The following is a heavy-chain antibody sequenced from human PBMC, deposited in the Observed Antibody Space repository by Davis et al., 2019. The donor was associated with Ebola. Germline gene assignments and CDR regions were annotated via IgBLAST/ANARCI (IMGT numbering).Heavy chain of an antibody. CDR3: ARDLGGITATAY. J-gene: IGHJ4*02. CDR2: IYYSGSGRT. V-gene: IGHV4-31*03. D-gene: IGHD6-13*01. CDR1: GGSISSGGYY. Sequence: PSETLSLTCTVSGGSISSGGYYWSWIRQHPGRGLEWIGYIYYSGSGRTYYNPSLKSRVSISADPSKNQLSLKLSSVTAADTAVYFCARDLGGITATAYWGQGTLVTVSS.